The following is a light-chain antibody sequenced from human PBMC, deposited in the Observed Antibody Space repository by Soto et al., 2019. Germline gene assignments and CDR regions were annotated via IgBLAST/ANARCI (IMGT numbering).Light chain of an antibody. CDR2: ATS. CDR1: QGLTNH. V-gene: IGKV1-33*01. J-gene: IGKJ5*01. Sequence: DIQMTQSPSSLSASVGDRVTITCQASQGLTNHLNWYQQKPGKAPKLLIYATSTLERGVPPRFSGSGSGTEFTFTISSLQPEDVATYYCQQYDNFITFGQGTRLEIK. CDR3: QQYDNFIT.